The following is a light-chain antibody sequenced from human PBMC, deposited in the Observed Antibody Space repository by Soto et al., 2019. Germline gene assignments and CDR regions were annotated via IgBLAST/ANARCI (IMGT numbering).Light chain of an antibody. CDR2: DVA. J-gene: IGKJ4*02. Sequence: EIVLTQSPATLSLSPGERATLSCRASQSVSRYLAWYQQKPGQAPRLLIYDVAHMATGIPPRFSGSGSGTDFSITIRSLEPDDFAVYYCQHRTKWPLFGGGTKVDIK. V-gene: IGKV3-11*01. CDR1: QSVSRY. CDR3: QHRTKWPL.